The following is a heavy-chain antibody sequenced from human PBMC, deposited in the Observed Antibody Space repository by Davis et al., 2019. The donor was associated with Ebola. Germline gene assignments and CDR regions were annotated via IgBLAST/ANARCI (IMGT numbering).Heavy chain of an antibody. CDR3: ARHVYSGWPQIFDY. J-gene: IGHJ4*02. V-gene: IGHV4-34*01. CDR2: INHSGST. Sequence: SETLSLTCTVSGGSMSSYYWSWIRQPPGKGLEWIGEINHSGSTNYNPSLMSRVTLSVDTSKRQFSLKLSSVTAADTAVYYCARHVYSGWPQIFDYWGQGTLVTVSS. CDR1: GGSMSSYY. D-gene: IGHD5-12*01.